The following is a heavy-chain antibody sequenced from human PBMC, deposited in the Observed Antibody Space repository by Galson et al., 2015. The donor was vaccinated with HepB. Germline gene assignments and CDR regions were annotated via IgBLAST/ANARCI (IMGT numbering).Heavy chain of an antibody. CDR1: GYTFTSYG. CDR3: ARASWVTEVGDYYYYGMDV. D-gene: IGHD3-10*01. J-gene: IGHJ6*02. Sequence: SVKVSCKASGYTFTSYGISWVRQAPGQGLEWMGWISAYNGNTNYAQKLQGRVTMTTDTSTSTAYMELRSLRSDDTAVYYCARASWVTEVGDYYYYGMDVWGQGTTVTVSS. CDR2: ISAYNGNT. V-gene: IGHV1-18*04.